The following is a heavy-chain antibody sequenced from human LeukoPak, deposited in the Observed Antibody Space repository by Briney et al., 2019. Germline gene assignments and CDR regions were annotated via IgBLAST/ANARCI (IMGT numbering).Heavy chain of an antibody. Sequence: PSETLSLTCTVSGGSISSSSYYWGWIRQPPGKGLEWIGSIYYSGSTYYNPSLKSRVTISVDTSKNQFSLKLSSVTAADTAVYYCARGISYGLLLQRLACNWFDPWGQGTLVTVSS. D-gene: IGHD3-22*01. CDR3: ARGISYGLLLQRLACNWFDP. CDR1: GGSISSSSYY. CDR2: IYYSGST. J-gene: IGHJ5*02. V-gene: IGHV4-39*07.